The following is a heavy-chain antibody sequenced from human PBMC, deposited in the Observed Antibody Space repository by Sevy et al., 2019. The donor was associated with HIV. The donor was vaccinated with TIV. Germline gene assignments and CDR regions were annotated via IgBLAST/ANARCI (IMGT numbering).Heavy chain of an antibody. CDR3: ARGQQQLIVAAFDI. CDR1: GFTFSSYA. V-gene: IGHV3-30-3*01. D-gene: IGHD6-13*01. Sequence: GGSLRLSCAASGFTFSSYAMHWVRQAPGKGLEWVAVISYDGSNKYYADSVKGRFTISRDNSKNTLYLQMNSLRAEDTAVYYCARGQQQLIVAAFDIWGQVTMVTVSS. CDR2: ISYDGSNK. J-gene: IGHJ3*02.